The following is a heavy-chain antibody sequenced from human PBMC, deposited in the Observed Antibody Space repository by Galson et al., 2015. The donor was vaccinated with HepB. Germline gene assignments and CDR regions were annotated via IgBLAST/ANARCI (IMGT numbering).Heavy chain of an antibody. Sequence: ETLSLTCAVSGGSISSSNWWSWVRQPPGKGLEWIGEIYHSGSTNYNPSLKSRVTISVDKSKNQFSLKLSSVTAADTAVYYCATSVWYSSGRGDYRGQGTLVTVSS. CDR1: GGSISSSNW. J-gene: IGHJ4*02. CDR3: ATSVWYSSGRGDY. D-gene: IGHD6-19*01. V-gene: IGHV4-4*02. CDR2: IYHSGST.